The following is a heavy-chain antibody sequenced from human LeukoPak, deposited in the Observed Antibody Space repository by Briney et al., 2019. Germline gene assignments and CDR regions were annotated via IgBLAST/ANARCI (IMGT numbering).Heavy chain of an antibody. D-gene: IGHD6-13*01. J-gene: IGHJ5*02. CDR1: GVSFSGYY. CDR2: MNHSGST. CDR3: ARARVNIAAAGSWVFQRGSWFDP. V-gene: IGHV4-34*01. Sequence: SETLSLTCAVYGVSFSGYYWSWIRQPPGKGLGGSGEMNHSGSTNDNPSLKSRDPISVDTSKNQFSLKLSSVTAADTAVYYCARARVNIAAAGSWVFQRGSWFDPWGQGTLVTVSS.